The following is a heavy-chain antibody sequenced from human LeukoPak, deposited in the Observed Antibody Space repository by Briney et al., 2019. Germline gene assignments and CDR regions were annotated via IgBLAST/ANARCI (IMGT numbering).Heavy chain of an antibody. CDR1: GGSFSGYY. Sequence: PSETLSLTCAVYGGSFSGYYWSWIRQPPEKGLEWIGEINHSGSTNYNPSLKSRVTISVDTSKNQFSLKLSSVTAADTAVYYCAKDSSGPIPAEGDYWGQGTLVTVSS. J-gene: IGHJ4*02. D-gene: IGHD3-22*01. V-gene: IGHV4-34*01. CDR3: AKDSSGPIPAEGDY. CDR2: INHSGST.